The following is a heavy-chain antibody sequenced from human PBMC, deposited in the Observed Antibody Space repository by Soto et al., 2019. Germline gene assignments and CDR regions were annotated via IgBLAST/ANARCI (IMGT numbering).Heavy chain of an antibody. V-gene: IGHV1-69*13. D-gene: IGHD3-22*01. CDR3: ASSQYYYDSSCYYYNWFDP. J-gene: IGHJ5*02. CDR2: IIPIFGTA. CDR1: GGTFSSYA. Sequence: SVKVSCKASGGTFSSYAISWVRQAPGQGLEWMGGIIPIFGTANYAQKFQGRVTITADESTSTAYMELSSLRSEDTAVYYCASSQYYYDSSCYYYNWFDPWGQGTLVTVSS.